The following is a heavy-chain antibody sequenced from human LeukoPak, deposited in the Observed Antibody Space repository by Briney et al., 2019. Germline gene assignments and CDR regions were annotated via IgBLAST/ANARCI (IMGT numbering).Heavy chain of an antibody. CDR1: GGSISSYY. V-gene: IGHV4-4*07. Sequence: AETLSLTCTVSGGSISSYYWSWIRQPAGKGLEWIGRIYTSGSTNYNPSLKSRVTISVDTSKNQFSLKLSSVTAADTAVYYCARGVAAAGRYYYYYMDVWGKGTTVTISS. J-gene: IGHJ6*03. CDR3: ARGVAAAGRYYYYYMDV. D-gene: IGHD6-13*01. CDR2: IYTSGST.